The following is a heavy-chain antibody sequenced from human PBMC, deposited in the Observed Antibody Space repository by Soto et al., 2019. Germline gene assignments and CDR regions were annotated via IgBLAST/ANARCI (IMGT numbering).Heavy chain of an antibody. D-gene: IGHD6-13*01. V-gene: IGHV4-4*02. J-gene: IGHJ4*02. Sequence: QVQLQESGPGLVKSSGTLSLTCAVAGGTISGSNWWSWVRQPPGKGLEWIGEIYHSGSTNYNPSLKSRVTISVDKSKNQFSLKLSSVTAADTAVYYCARAAMGGSSWPFDYWGQGTLVTVSS. CDR2: IYHSGST. CDR3: ARAAMGGSSWPFDY. CDR1: GGTISGSNW.